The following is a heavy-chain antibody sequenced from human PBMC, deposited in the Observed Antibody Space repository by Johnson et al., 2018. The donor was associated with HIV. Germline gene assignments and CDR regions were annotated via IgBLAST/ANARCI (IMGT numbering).Heavy chain of an antibody. J-gene: IGHJ3*02. V-gene: IGHV3-20*04. D-gene: IGHD1/OR15-1a*01. CDR1: GFTFSSFW. CDR2: VNWNGGNT. CDR3: ARGGNWNKRNAFDI. Sequence: VQLVESGGGLVQPGGSLTLSCVASGFTFSSFWMTWVRQAPGKGLEWVSGVNWNGGNTGYADSVKGRFTISRDNAKNSLYLQINSLRAEDTAVYYCARGGNWNKRNAFDIWGQGTMVTVSS.